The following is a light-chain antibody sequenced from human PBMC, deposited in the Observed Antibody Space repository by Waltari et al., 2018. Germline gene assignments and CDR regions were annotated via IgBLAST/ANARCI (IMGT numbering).Light chain of an antibody. CDR1: QSVRIY. Sequence: EIVLTQSPGTVSLSPGDRATLSCRASQSVRIYLAWYQQKPGQAPRLLIDHASTRATGIPDRFSASGSGTDFSLTISRLEPEDFARYYCQQYVESPATFGQGTKVEIK. J-gene: IGKJ1*01. CDR2: HAS. V-gene: IGKV3-20*01. CDR3: QQYVESPAT.